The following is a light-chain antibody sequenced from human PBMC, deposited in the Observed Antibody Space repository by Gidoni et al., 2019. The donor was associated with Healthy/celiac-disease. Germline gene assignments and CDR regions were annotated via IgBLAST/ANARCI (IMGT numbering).Light chain of an antibody. CDR2: DTN. CDR1: SSNIGNHY. V-gene: IGLV1-51*01. Sequence: QSALTRTPSVAAAPGQKVTISCSGSSSNIGNHYVSWQQQRPGTAPKFLNYDTNKRPSFIPDRFSGSNSCTSATLGMTVLQTEVEADYYCGAWDGSLGAFVFGTGTKLTVL. CDR3: GAWDGSLGAFV. J-gene: IGLJ1*01.